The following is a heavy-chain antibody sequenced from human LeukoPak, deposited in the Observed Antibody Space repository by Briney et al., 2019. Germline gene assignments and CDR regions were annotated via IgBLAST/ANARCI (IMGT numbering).Heavy chain of an antibody. CDR2: ISAYNGNT. D-gene: IGHD6-13*01. CDR1: GGTFSSYA. CDR3: ARDLKVSAAGHLYFDY. J-gene: IGHJ4*02. V-gene: IGHV1-18*01. Sequence: EASVKVSCKASGGTFSSYAISWVRQAPGQGLEWMGWISAYNGNTNYAQKLQGRVTMTTDTSTSTAYMELRSLRSDDTAVYYCARDLKVSAAGHLYFDYWGQGTLVTVSS.